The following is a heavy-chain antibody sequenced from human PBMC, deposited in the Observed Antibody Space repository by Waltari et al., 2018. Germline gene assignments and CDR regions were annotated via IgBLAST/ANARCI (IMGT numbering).Heavy chain of an antibody. V-gene: IGHV4-38-2*01. Sequence: QVQLQESGPGLVKPSETLSLPCAVSGYPISSGYYWGWLRQPPGKGLEWIGSMYHSGSTYYNPSLKSRVTISLDTSKNQFSLKLSSVTAADTAVYYCARHPYCSGGSCYLGLWWFDPWGQGTLVTVSS. CDR1: GYPISSGYY. D-gene: IGHD2-15*01. CDR2: MYHSGST. CDR3: ARHPYCSGGSCYLGLWWFDP. J-gene: IGHJ5*02.